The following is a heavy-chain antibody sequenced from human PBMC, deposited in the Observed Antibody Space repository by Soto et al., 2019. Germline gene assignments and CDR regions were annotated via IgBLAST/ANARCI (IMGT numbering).Heavy chain of an antibody. CDR2: IIPIFGTA. J-gene: IGHJ4*02. Sequence: SVKVSCKASGGSFSSYAISWVRQAPGQGLEWMGGIIPIFGTANYAQKFQGRVTITADESTSTAYMELSSLRSEDTAVYYCARGIAVAGYSDYWGQGTLVTVSS. CDR1: GGSFSSYA. D-gene: IGHD6-19*01. V-gene: IGHV1-69*13. CDR3: ARGIAVAGYSDY.